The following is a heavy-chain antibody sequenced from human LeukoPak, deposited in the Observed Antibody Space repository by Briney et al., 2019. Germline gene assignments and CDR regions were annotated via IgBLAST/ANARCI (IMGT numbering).Heavy chain of an antibody. Sequence: AGGSLRLSCSGSGFTFRDYAISWFRQAPGQGPEWVSFIRSNSFGGITQYAASVRGRFTISGDDFAAVAYLQMNSLNFDDTAIYYCARESFLRPPSQPHHYFFDYWGQGTLVTVSS. J-gene: IGHJ4*02. CDR2: IRSNSFGGIT. CDR3: ARESFLRPPSQPHHYFFDY. D-gene: IGHD2-2*01. V-gene: IGHV3-49*03. CDR1: GFTFRDYA.